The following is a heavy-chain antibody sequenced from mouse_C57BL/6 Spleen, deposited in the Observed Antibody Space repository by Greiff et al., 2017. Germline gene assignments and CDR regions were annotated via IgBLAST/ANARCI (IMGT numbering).Heavy chain of an antibody. Sequence: QVQLQQPGAELVKPGASVKLSCKASGYTFTSYWMQWVKQRPGQGLEWIGEIDPSDSYTNYNQKFKGKATLTVDTSSSTAYMQLSSLTSEDSAVYYCARRHYDYGAYWGQGTLVTVSA. CDR1: GYTFTSYW. CDR3: ARRHYDYGAY. D-gene: IGHD2-4*01. V-gene: IGHV1-50*01. CDR2: IDPSDSYT. J-gene: IGHJ3*01.